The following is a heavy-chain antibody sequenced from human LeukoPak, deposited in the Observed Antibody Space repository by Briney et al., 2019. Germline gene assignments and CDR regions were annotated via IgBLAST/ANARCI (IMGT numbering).Heavy chain of an antibody. D-gene: IGHD1-1*01. CDR1: GSTFSSYA. V-gene: IGHV1-69*06. CDR3: ARDQGWKDYYYYYMDV. Sequence: ASVKVSCKASGSTFSSYAISWVRQAPGQGLEWMGGIIPIFGTANYAQKFQGRVTITADKSTSTAYMELSSLRSEDTAVYYCARDQGWKDYYYYYMDVWGKGTTVTVSS. J-gene: IGHJ6*03. CDR2: IIPIFGTA.